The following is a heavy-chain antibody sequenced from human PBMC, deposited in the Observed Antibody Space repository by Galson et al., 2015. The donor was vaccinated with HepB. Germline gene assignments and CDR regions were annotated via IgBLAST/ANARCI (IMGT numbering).Heavy chain of an antibody. Sequence: SVKVSCKASEYTFTGYYMHWVRQAPGQGLEWMGWINPNSGGTNYAQKFQGWVTMTRDTSISTAYMELSRLRSDDTAVYYCARGDIVVVPAAIGYFDYWGQGTLVTVSS. CDR1: EYTFTGYY. J-gene: IGHJ4*02. CDR3: ARGDIVVVPAAIGYFDY. D-gene: IGHD2-2*02. CDR2: INPNSGGT. V-gene: IGHV1-2*04.